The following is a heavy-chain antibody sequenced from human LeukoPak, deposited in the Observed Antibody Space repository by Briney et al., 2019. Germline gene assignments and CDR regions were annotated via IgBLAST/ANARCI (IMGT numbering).Heavy chain of an antibody. CDR1: GYSISSGYY. CDR3: ATEQYGREQGGYSYGYPTRT. Sequence: PSETLSLTCAVSGYSISSGYYWGWIRQPPGKGLEWIGSIYHSGSTYYNPSLKSRVTISVDTSKNQFSLKLSSVTAAVTAVYYCATEQYGREQGGYSYGYPTRTWGQGTLVTVSS. V-gene: IGHV4-38-2*01. J-gene: IGHJ5*02. CDR2: IYHSGST. D-gene: IGHD5-18*01.